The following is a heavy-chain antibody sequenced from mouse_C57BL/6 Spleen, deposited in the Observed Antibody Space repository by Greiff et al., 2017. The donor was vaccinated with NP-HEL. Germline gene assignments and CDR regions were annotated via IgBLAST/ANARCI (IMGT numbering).Heavy chain of an antibody. CDR3: AREVYYGSSYGYFDV. J-gene: IGHJ1*03. Sequence: QVQLQQSGPGLVAPSQSLSITCTVSGFSLTSYAISWVRQPPGKGLEWLGVIWTGGGTNYNSALKSRLSISKDNSKSQVFLKMNSLQTDDTARYYCAREVYYGSSYGYFDVWGTGTTVTVSS. CDR1: GFSLTSYA. V-gene: IGHV2-9-1*01. D-gene: IGHD1-1*01. CDR2: IWTGGGT.